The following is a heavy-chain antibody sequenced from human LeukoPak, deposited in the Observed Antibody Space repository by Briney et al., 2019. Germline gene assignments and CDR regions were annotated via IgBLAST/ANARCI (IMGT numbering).Heavy chain of an antibody. V-gene: IGHV3-30*18. CDR3: AKDRQNMVRGGDFDY. Sequence: GGSLRLSCAASGFTFSSYGMHWVRQAPGKGLEWVAVISYDGSNKYYADSVKGRFTISRDNSKSTLYLQMNSLRAEDTAVYYCAKDRQNMVRGGDFDYWGQGTLVTVSS. CDR1: GFTFSSYG. CDR2: ISYDGSNK. J-gene: IGHJ4*02. D-gene: IGHD3-10*01.